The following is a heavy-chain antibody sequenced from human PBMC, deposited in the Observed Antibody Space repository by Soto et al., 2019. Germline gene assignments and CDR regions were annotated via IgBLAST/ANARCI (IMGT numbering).Heavy chain of an antibody. CDR1: AYTLSRYW. J-gene: IGHJ5*01. V-gene: IGHV5-51*01. D-gene: IGHD3-22*01. CDR3: PRKDSSGYSTWFEP. Sequence: AQKVSRNTSAYTLSRYWIAWVRQTPGRDLEWMGTIYPGHSDTRYSPSFEGQVTISADKYTSTDYLHWNSLKASDSATYYCPRKDSSGYSTWFEPWGQGTLVTVSS. CDR2: IYPGHSDT.